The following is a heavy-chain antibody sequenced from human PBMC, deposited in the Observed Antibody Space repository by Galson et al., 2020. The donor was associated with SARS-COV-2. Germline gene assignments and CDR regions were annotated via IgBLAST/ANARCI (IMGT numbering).Heavy chain of an antibody. V-gene: IGHV5-10-1*01. Sequence: HGESLKISCKGSGYSFANYWINWVRQMPGKGLEWMGRIDPSDSYANYSPSFQGHVTISADKSISTAYLQWSSLKASDTAIYYCARGGYSYGYSYSDYWGQGTLVTVSS. CDR1: GYSFANYW. D-gene: IGHD5-18*01. CDR3: ARGGYSYGYSYSDY. CDR2: IDPSDSYA. J-gene: IGHJ4*02.